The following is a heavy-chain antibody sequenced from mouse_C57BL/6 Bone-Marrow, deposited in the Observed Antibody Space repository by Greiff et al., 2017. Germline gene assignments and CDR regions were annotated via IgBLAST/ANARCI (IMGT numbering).Heavy chain of an antibody. V-gene: IGHV2-3*01. CDR3: GRCAY. Sequence: VQRVESGPGLVAPSQSLSITCTVSGFSLTSYGVSWVRQPPGKGLEWLGVIWGDGSTNYHSALISRLSISKDNTKGQVSLRLHSPETDDAATYYCGRCAYWGQGTLVTVSA. CDR1: GFSLTSYG. CDR2: IWGDGST. J-gene: IGHJ3*01.